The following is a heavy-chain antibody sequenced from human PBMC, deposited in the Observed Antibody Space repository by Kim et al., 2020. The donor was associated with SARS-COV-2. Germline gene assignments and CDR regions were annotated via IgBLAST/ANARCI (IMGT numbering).Heavy chain of an antibody. CDR1: GYTFTSYA. CDR2: INAGNGNT. Sequence: ASVKVSCKASGYTFTSYAMHWVRQAPGQRLEWMGWINAGNGNTKYSQKFQGRVTITRDTSASTAYMELSSLRSEDTAVYYCATPYVGFGELDYYYYGMDVWGQGTTVTVSS. CDR3: ATPYVGFGELDYYYYGMDV. D-gene: IGHD3-10*01. V-gene: IGHV1-3*01. J-gene: IGHJ6*02.